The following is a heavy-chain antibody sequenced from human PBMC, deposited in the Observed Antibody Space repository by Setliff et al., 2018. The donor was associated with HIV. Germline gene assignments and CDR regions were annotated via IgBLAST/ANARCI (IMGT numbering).Heavy chain of an antibody. CDR3: AYYSSGSFYLGYYYYHGMDV. J-gene: IGHJ6*02. CDR1: GFNVNNKY. D-gene: IGHD3-10*01. Sequence: PGGSLRLSCAVSGFNVNNKYMTWVRQAPGKGLEWVSIINSDDYTKCADSLKGRFTISRDTSKNTLYLQMISLRAEDTAVYYCAYYSSGSFYLGYYYYHGMDVWGQGTTVTVSS. CDR2: INSDDYT. V-gene: IGHV3-66*01.